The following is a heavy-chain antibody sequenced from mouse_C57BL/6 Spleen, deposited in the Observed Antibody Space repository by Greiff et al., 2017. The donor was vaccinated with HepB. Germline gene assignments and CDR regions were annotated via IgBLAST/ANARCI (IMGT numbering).Heavy chain of an antibody. CDR3: ARDQIYDYVYWYFDV. Sequence: EVNVVESEGGLVQPGRSMKLSCTASGFTFSDYYMAWVRQVPEKGLEWVANINYDGSSTYYLDSLKSRFIISRDNAKNILYLQMSSLKSEDTATYYCARDQIYDYVYWYFDVWGTGTTVTVSS. CDR2: INYDGSST. D-gene: IGHD2-4*01. V-gene: IGHV5-16*01. J-gene: IGHJ1*03. CDR1: GFTFSDYY.